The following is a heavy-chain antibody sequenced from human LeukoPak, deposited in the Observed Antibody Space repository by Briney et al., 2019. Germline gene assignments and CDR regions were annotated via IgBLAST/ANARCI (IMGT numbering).Heavy chain of an antibody. CDR3: AKDRTTAARIFDY. CDR2: IYSDGRK. V-gene: IGHV3-53*01. D-gene: IGHD6-6*01. CDR1: GFTVSSNY. J-gene: IGHJ4*02. Sequence: GGSLRLSCAASGFTVSSNYMSWVRQAPGKGLEWVSVIYSDGRKDYADSVKGRFTISRDNPKNTLYLQMNSLRAEDTAVYYCAKDRTTAARIFDYWGQGTLVTVSS.